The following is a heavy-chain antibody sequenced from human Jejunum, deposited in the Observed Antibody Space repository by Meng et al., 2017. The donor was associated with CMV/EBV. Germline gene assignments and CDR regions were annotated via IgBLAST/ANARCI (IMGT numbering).Heavy chain of an antibody. CDR3: ARDLCSVDNCYTGFDY. CDR1: GYTFSNFG. Sequence: QMQPVQSEDELKKPGASVTVCCRASGYTFSNFGFSWGRQAPGQGLEWMGWINANSGDTKYAQNLQGRVTMTTDTSTSTAYMELGSLRSDDTAVYYCARDLCSVDNCYTGFDYWGQGTLVTVSS. J-gene: IGHJ4*02. V-gene: IGHV1-18*01. CDR2: INANSGDT. D-gene: IGHD2-15*01.